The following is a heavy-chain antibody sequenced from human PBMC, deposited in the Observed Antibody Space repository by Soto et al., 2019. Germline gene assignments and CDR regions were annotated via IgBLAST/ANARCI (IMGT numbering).Heavy chain of an antibody. J-gene: IGHJ6*03. D-gene: IGHD6-13*01. CDR3: ARGQQLPQSYYYYMDV. Sequence: SETLSLTCAVYGGSFSGYYWGWIRQPPGKGLEWIGEINHSGSTNYNPSLKSRVTISVDTSKNQFSLKLSSVTAADTAVYYCARGQQLPQSYYYYMDVWGKGTTVTVSS. CDR1: GGSFSGYY. CDR2: INHSGST. V-gene: IGHV4-34*01.